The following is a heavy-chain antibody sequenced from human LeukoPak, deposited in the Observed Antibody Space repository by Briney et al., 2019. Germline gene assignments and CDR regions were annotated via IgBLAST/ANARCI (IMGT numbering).Heavy chain of an antibody. J-gene: IGHJ3*02. CDR3: ARGTSYDILTGYYSDAFDI. CDR1: GGSISSGSYY. Sequence: SETLSLTCTVSGGSISSGSYYWSWIRQPAGKRLEWIGHIYRSGSTNYNPSLKSRVTISVDTSKNQFSLKLSSVTAADTAVYYCARGTSYDILTGYYSDAFDIWGQGTMVTVSS. CDR2: IYRSGST. D-gene: IGHD3-9*01. V-gene: IGHV4-61*09.